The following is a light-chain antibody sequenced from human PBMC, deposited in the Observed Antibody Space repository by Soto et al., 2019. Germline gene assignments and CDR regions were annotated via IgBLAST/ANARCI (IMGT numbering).Light chain of an antibody. CDR3: EHYNSHSQA. Sequence: DIQVTQSPSTLSGSVGDIVTITCRASQTISSWLAWYQQKPGKXPKLLIYKASTLKSGVSSRFSGXGYGTQVTRTISGLLPDELASYHREHYNSHSQAFCQRTTVEIK. J-gene: IGKJ1*01. CDR1: QTISSW. V-gene: IGKV1-5*03. CDR2: KAS.